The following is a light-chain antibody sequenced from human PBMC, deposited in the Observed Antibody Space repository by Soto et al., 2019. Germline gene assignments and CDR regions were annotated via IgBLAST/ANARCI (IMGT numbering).Light chain of an antibody. J-gene: IGKJ3*01. Sequence: DIVLTQSPATLSLSPGERATLSCRASQSVSSYLAWYQQKPGQAPRLLIYDASNRATGIPARFSGSGSGTDVTLTISSLEPEDFAVYYCQQRSNWPPVTFGPGTKVDIK. CDR2: DAS. CDR3: QQRSNWPPVT. CDR1: QSVSSY. V-gene: IGKV3-11*01.